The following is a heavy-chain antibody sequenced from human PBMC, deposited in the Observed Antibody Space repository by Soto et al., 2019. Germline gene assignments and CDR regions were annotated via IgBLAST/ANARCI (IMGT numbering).Heavy chain of an antibody. CDR1: GFTFSSHW. CDR2: ISGDGRTT. V-gene: IGHV3-74*01. D-gene: IGHD2-15*01. Sequence: PGGSLRLSCAASGFTFSSHWMNCVRQAQGKGLVWVSRISGDGRTTSHADSVECRFTIARDNAKNTLYLQINSLRAEDTAVYYCARGVPNCSSSSCYVNFWGQGTLVTVSA. CDR3: ARGVPNCSSSSCYVNF. J-gene: IGHJ4*02.